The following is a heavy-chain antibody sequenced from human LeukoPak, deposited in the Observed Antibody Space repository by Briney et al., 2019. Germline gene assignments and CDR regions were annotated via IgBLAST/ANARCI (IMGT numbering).Heavy chain of an antibody. Sequence: SQTLSLTCAISGDSVSTNSAAWNWIRQSPSRGLEGLGRTYYRSTWYTDYAISVKSRITINPDTSKNQFSLQLNSVTPEDTAVYYCARGSSGWYYFDYWGQGTLVTVSS. J-gene: IGHJ4*02. CDR2: TYYRSTWYT. CDR1: GDSVSTNSAA. V-gene: IGHV6-1*01. D-gene: IGHD6-19*01. CDR3: ARGSSGWYYFDY.